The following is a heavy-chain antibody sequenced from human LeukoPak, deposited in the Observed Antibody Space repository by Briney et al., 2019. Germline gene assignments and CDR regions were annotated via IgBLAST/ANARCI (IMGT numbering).Heavy chain of an antibody. Sequence: PSETLSLTCTVSGGSISGYYWSWIRQPPGKGLEWIGYIYYSGSTNYNPSLKSRVTISVDTSKNQLSLKLSSVTAADTAVYYCARGPYSSSWSFDYWGQGTLVTVSS. J-gene: IGHJ4*02. CDR1: GGSISGYY. CDR2: IYYSGST. CDR3: ARGPYSSSWSFDY. D-gene: IGHD6-13*01. V-gene: IGHV4-59*01.